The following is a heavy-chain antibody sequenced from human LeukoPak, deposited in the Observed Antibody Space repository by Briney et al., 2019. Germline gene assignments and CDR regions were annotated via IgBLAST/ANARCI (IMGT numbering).Heavy chain of an antibody. D-gene: IGHD6-13*01. J-gene: IGHJ3*02. V-gene: IGHV3-48*01. CDR1: GFTFSSYS. CDR3: ARHSSSWPKGAFDI. CDR2: ISSSSSTI. Sequence: GGSLRLSCAASGFTFSSYSMNWVRQAPGKGLEWVSYISSSSSTIYYADSVKGRFTISRDNAKNSLYLQMNSLRAEDTAVYYCARHSSSWPKGAFDIWGQGTMVTVSS.